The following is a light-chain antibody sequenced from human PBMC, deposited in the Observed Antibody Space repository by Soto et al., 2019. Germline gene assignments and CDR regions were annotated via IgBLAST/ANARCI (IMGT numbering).Light chain of an antibody. V-gene: IGKV3-11*01. CDR2: DAS. J-gene: IGKJ2*03. Sequence: EIVLTQSPATLSLSPGERATLSCRASQSVSSYLAWYQQKPGQAPRLLIYDASNRATGIPARFSGSGSGTDFTLTISSLEPEDFAVYYCQQYGGSPPVYSFGQGTKLEIK. CDR1: QSVSSY. CDR3: QQYGGSPPVYS.